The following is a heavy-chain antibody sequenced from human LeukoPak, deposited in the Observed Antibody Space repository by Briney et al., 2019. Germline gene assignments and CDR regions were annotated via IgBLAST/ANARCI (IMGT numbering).Heavy chain of an antibody. D-gene: IGHD5-12*01. CDR3: TTRYGDHDYIDY. CDR2: LCYSGNT. J-gene: IGHJ4*02. V-gene: IGHV4-39*01. CDR1: GGSISSSNYC. Sequence: SETLSLTCTVSGGSISSSNYCWDWIRKPPGKGLEWIGSLCYSGNTYQNPSLKSRLTICGDMSQNQFSLRLSSVTAADTAVYYCTTRYGDHDYIDYWGQGTLVTDSS.